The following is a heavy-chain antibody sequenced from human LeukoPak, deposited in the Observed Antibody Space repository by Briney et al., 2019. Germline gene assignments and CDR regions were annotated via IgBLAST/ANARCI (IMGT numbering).Heavy chain of an antibody. Sequence: GASVKVSCKASGYTFTGYYMHWVRQAPGQGLEWMGRINPNSGGTNYAQKFQGRVTTTRDTSISTAYMELSRLRSDDTAVYYCARSFGGNSGFRYFQHWGQGTLVTVSS. CDR1: GYTFTGYY. D-gene: IGHD4-23*01. J-gene: IGHJ1*01. V-gene: IGHV1-2*06. CDR3: ARSFGGNSGFRYFQH. CDR2: INPNSGGT.